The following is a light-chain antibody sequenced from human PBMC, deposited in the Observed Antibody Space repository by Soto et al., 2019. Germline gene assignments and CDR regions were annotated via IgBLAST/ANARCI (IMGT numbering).Light chain of an antibody. CDR3: QQRTNWPLT. V-gene: IGKV3-11*01. CDR2: DAS. CDR1: QSVRSY. Sequence: EIVLTQSPATLSLSPGERATLSCRASQSVRSYLAWYQQKPGQAPRLLIYDASNRATGIPARFSGSGSGTAFTLTISSLEPEDFAVYHCQQRTNWPLTFGGGIKVEIK. J-gene: IGKJ4*01.